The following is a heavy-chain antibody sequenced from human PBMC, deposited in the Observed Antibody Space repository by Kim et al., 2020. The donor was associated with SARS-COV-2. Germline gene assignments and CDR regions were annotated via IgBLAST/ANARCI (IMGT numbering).Heavy chain of an antibody. CDR3: ARGPSIVVVPAAISGFDP. D-gene: IGHD2-2*01. Sequence: SRVTRSVDTSKNQFSLKLSSVTAADTAVYYCARGPSIVVVPAAISGFDPWGQGTLVTVSS. J-gene: IGHJ5*02. V-gene: IGHV4-34*01.